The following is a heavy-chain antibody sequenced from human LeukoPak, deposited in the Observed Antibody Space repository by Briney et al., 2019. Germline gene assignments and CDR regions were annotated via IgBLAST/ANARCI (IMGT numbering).Heavy chain of an antibody. J-gene: IGHJ4*02. CDR2: IRYDGTKT. Sequence: GGSLRLSCTASGFQFSRNGMHWVRQAPGKGLEWVAFIRYDGTKTFYGDSVWGRFTISRDNSKNTLYLEMNSLRHEDTAVYSCARDFDDVNGNFYYIPDFWGQGTLVTVSS. V-gene: IGHV3-30*02. D-gene: IGHD2-8*01. CDR3: ARDFDDVNGNFYYIPDF. CDR1: GFQFSRNG.